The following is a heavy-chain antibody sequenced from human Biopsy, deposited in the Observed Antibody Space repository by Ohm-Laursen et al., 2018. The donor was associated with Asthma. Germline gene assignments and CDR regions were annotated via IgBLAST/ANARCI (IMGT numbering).Heavy chain of an antibody. CDR3: ARDAPTGGYIDY. CDR1: RFTYE. J-gene: IGHJ4*02. Sequence: SLRLSCAASRFTYEMHRVRQAPGKGLEWVSSITSSSSYIFYADSVKGRFTISRDNPRNSLYLQMNSLRAEDTAVYYCARDAPTGGYIDYWGLGTLVTVSS. CDR2: ITSSSSYI. D-gene: IGHD7-27*01. V-gene: IGHV3-21*01.